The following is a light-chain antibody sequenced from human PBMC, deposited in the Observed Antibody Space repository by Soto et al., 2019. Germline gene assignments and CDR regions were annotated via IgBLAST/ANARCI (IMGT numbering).Light chain of an antibody. CDR1: SSNVGARYG. CDR2: ANT. V-gene: IGLV1-40*01. Sequence: QSVLTQPPSVSGAPGQWVSISCTGSSSNVGARYGVHWYQQLPGTAPKLLIYANTNRPSGVPDRFSGSKSGTSASLAITGLQVEDKADYYCQSYDSSLGGYVFGTGTKVTVL. CDR3: QSYDSSLGGYV. J-gene: IGLJ1*01.